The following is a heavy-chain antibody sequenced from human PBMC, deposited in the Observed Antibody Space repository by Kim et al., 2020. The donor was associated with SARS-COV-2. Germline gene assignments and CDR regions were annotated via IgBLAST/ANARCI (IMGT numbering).Heavy chain of an antibody. Sequence: GGSLRLSCSASGLTFSSYAMHWVRQAPGKGMEYVSGISSNGDNTYYADSVKGRFTISRDNSKNTLYLQMSSLRAEDTAVYYCVKGYGYSYGFHYFDYWR. J-gene: IGHJ4*01. CDR2: ISSNGDNT. CDR1: GLTFSSYA. CDR3: VKGYGYSYGFHYFDY. V-gene: IGHV3-64D*09. D-gene: IGHD5-18*01.